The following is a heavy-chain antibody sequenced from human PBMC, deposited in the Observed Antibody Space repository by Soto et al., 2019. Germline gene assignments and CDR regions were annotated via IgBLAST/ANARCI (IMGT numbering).Heavy chain of an antibody. CDR1: GGTFSSYA. CDR2: ITPLFGTT. J-gene: IGHJ5*02. Sequence: ASVKVSCKASGGTFSSYAISWVRQAPGRGLEWMGGITPLFGTTNYAQKFRGRVTVTADESTSTVYMEVRSLRFEDTAVYYCARAHGSSWYNWFDPWGQGTLVTVSS. V-gene: IGHV1-69*13. D-gene: IGHD6-13*01. CDR3: ARAHGSSWYNWFDP.